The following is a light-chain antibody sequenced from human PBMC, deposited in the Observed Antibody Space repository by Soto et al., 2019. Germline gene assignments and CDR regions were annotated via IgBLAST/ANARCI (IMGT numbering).Light chain of an antibody. Sequence: QSVLTQPRSVSGSPGQSVTISCTGTSSDVGGYNFVSWYQQHPGKAPKLMIYDVSKRPSGVPDRFSGSKSGNTASLTISGLQAEGEADYYCCSYAGSYTVFGGGTKLTVL. V-gene: IGLV2-11*01. CDR2: DVS. CDR3: CSYAGSYTV. CDR1: SSDVGGYNF. J-gene: IGLJ2*01.